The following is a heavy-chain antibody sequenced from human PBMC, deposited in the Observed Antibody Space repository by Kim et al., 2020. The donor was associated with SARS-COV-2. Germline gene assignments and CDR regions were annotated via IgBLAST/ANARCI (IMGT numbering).Heavy chain of an antibody. J-gene: IGHJ4*02. V-gene: IGHV3-30*02. CDR3: AKGGHYYDSSGYLDY. Sequence: DSVKGRFTISRENSKNTLYLQMNSRRAEDTAVYYCAKGGHYYDSSGYLDYWGQGTLVTVSS. D-gene: IGHD3-22*01.